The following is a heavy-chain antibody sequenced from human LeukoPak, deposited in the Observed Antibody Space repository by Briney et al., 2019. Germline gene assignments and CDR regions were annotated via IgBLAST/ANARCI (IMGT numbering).Heavy chain of an antibody. CDR2: INSDGSST. CDR1: AFTFGNYW. V-gene: IGHV3-74*03. CDR3: ARDRKITMVRGNWFDP. D-gene: IGHD3-10*01. Sequence: GGSLRLSCAASAFTFGNYWMHWVRQAPGKGLVWVSRINSDGSSTTYAGSVKGRFTISRDNAKNTLYLQMNSLRAEDTAVYYCARDRKITMVRGNWFDPWGQGTLVTVSS. J-gene: IGHJ5*02.